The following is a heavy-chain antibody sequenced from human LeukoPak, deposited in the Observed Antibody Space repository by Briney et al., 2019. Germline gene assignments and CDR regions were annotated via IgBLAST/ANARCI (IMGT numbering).Heavy chain of an antibody. V-gene: IGHV4-59*01. Sequence: SETLCLTRTLSGGSIRRYYTSWIPQPPGKGLEWIGYIYYSGSTNYNPSLKSRVTISVDTSKNQFSLKLSSVTAADTAVYYCASSMAGFPTDWGQGTLVTVSS. CDR1: GGSIRRYY. J-gene: IGHJ4*02. D-gene: IGHD5-24*01. CDR2: IYYSGST. CDR3: ASSMAGFPTD.